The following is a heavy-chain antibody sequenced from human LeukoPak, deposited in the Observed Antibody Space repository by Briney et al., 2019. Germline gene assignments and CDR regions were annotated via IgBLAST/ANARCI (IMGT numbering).Heavy chain of an antibody. Sequence: PSQTLSLTCTVSGGSISSGSYYWSWIRQPAGKGLEWIGRIYTSGSTNYNPYLKSRVTISVDTSKNQFSLKLSSVTAADTAVYYCARDQSGARGGYYPTSHYYYYYYMDVWGKGTTVTVSS. CDR2: IYTSGST. J-gene: IGHJ6*03. CDR1: GGSISSGSYY. CDR3: ARDQSGARGGYYPTSHYYYYYYMDV. D-gene: IGHD3-3*01. V-gene: IGHV4-61*02.